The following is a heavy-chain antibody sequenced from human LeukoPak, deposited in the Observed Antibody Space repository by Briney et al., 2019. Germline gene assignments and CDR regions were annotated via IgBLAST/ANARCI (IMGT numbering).Heavy chain of an antibody. CDR2: IRYDGSNK. CDR3: AKDTYYYGSGSYYVRWFDP. J-gene: IGHJ5*02. CDR1: GFTFSSYG. D-gene: IGHD3-10*01. V-gene: IGHV3-30*02. Sequence: PGGSLRLSCAASGFTFSSYGMHWVRRAPGKGLEWVAFIRYDGSNKYYADSVKGRFTISRDNSKNTLYLQMNSLRAEDTAVYYCAKDTYYYGSGSYYVRWFDPWGQGTLVTVSS.